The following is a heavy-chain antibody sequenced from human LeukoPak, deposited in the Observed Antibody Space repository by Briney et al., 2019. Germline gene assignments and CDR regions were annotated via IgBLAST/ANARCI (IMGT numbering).Heavy chain of an antibody. V-gene: IGHV3-30*03. CDR2: ISPDGSTK. Sequence: GGSLRLSCAASGFTFSTYDMYWVRQAPGKGLEWVALISPDGSTKYPADSVKGRFTISRDKSKNTLFLQMNSLRGDDSAIYYCARSKRDYNGYSYLDVWGRGTTVIVSS. CDR3: ARSKRDYNGYSYLDV. CDR1: GFTFSTYD. D-gene: IGHD5-12*01. J-gene: IGHJ6*03.